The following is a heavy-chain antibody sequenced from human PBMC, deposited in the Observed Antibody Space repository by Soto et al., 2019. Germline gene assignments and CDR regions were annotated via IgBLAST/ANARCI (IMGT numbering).Heavy chain of an antibody. J-gene: IGHJ4*02. V-gene: IGHV4-31*02. Sequence: PPETLSLTCTVSGGSIRSGGYYWSWIRQHPGKGLEWIGYIYYSGSTYYNPSLKSRVTISADTSKNQFSLKLSSVTAADTAVYYCARGFPYSNYFDYWGQGTLVTVSS. CDR3: ARGFPYSNYFDY. CDR2: IYYSGST. D-gene: IGHD4-4*01. CDR1: GGSIRSGGYY.